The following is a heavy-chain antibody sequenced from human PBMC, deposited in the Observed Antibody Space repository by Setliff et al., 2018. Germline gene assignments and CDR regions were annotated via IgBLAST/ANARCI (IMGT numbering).Heavy chain of an antibody. Sequence: SVKVSCKASGYTFSSYAMGWMRQAPGQRLEWMGWINTNTGNPSYAQDFTGRLVFSLDTSVSTAYLQISSLKAEDSAVYYCARASRFGTTVWRGDYYMDVWGKGTTVTVSS. J-gene: IGHJ6*03. CDR3: ARASRFGTTVWRGDYYMDV. D-gene: IGHD4-4*01. V-gene: IGHV7-4-1*02. CDR1: GYTFSSYA. CDR2: INTNTGNP.